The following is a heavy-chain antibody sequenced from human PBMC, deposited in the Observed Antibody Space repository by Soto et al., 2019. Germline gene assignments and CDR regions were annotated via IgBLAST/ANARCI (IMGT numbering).Heavy chain of an antibody. CDR2: IYTSGTT. CDR3: AREGASGFGMDV. CDR1: GGSIRSNY. Sequence: PSETLSLTCNVSGGSIRSNYWSWIRQPAGKALEWIGRIYTSGTTNYNPSLKSRATMLIDTSKSQFSLILSSVTAADTGVYYCAREGASGFGMDVWGQGTTVTVSS. J-gene: IGHJ6*02. V-gene: IGHV4-4*07. D-gene: IGHD1-26*01.